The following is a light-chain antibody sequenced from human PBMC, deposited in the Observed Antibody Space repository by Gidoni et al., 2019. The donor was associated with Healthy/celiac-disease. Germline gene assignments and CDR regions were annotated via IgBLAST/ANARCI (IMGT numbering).Light chain of an antibody. Sequence: DTQMTQSPSTLSASVGDRVTITCRASQSISSWLAWYQQKPGKAPKLLIYKASSLESGVPSRFSGSGSGTEFTLTISSLQPDDFATYYCQQYNGYSFTFXPXTKVDI. CDR1: QSISSW. CDR2: KAS. V-gene: IGKV1-5*03. CDR3: QQYNGYSFT. J-gene: IGKJ3*01.